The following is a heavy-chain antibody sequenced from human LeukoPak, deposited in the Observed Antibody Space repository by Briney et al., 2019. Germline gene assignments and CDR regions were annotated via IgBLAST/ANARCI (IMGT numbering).Heavy chain of an antibody. V-gene: IGHV1-18*01. J-gene: IGHJ3*02. CDR2: ISAYNGNT. D-gene: IGHD4-17*01. CDR3: ARNNDDYGDGGAFDI. CDR1: GYTFTSYG. Sequence: ASVKVSCKASGYTFTSYGISWVRQAPGQGLEWMGWISAYNGNTNYAQKLQGRVTMTTDTSTSTAYMELRSLRSDDTAVYYCARNNDDYGDGGAFDIWGQGTMVTVSS.